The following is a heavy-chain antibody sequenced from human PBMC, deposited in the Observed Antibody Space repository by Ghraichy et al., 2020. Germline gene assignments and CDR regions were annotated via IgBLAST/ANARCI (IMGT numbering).Heavy chain of an antibody. J-gene: IGHJ5*02. CDR1: GGSISSYY. CDR3: ARDRGSGYYPWFDP. V-gene: IGHV4-59*01. CDR2: IYYSGST. Sequence: SETLSLTCTVSGGSISSYYWSWIRQPPGKGLEWIGYIYYSGSTNYNPSLKSRVTISVDTSKNQFSLKLSSVTAADTAVYYCARDRGSGYYPWFDPWGQGTLVTVSS. D-gene: IGHD3-3*01.